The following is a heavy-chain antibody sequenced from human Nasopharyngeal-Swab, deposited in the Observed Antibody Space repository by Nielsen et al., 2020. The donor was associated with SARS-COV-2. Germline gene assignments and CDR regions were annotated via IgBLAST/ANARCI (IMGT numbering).Heavy chain of an antibody. CDR2: ISGNSRAI. CDR1: GFTFSNYW. CDR3: ARDDEDSGYDFDY. J-gene: IGHJ4*02. Sequence: GESLKISCAASGFTFSNYWMHWVRQAPGKGLEWISYISGNSRAIFYADSVKGRFTISRDNAENSVYLQMKSLRDEDTAMYYCARDDEDSGYDFDYWGQGTLVTVSS. V-gene: IGHV3-48*02. D-gene: IGHD5-12*01.